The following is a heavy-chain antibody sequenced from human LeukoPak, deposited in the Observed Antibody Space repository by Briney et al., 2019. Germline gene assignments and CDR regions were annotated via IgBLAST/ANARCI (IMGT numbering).Heavy chain of an antibody. D-gene: IGHD5-24*01. CDR3: ARVRDSTKAYYYYYMDV. CDR2: IYYSGST. CDR1: GGSISSSSYY. J-gene: IGHJ6*03. Sequence: SETLSLTCTVPGGSISSSSYYWGWIRQPPGKGLEWIGYIYYSGSTNYNPSLKSRVTISVDTSKNQFSLKLSSVTAADTAVYYCARVRDSTKAYYYYYMDVWGKGTTVTISS. V-gene: IGHV4-61*05.